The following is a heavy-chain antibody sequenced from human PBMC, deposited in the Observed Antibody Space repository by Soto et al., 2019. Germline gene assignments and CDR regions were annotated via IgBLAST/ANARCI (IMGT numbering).Heavy chain of an antibody. V-gene: IGHV3-30-3*01. CDR3: ARGWYSSGWPDYYYGMDV. CDR2: ISYGGSNK. J-gene: IGHJ6*02. CDR1: GFTFSSYA. D-gene: IGHD6-19*01. Sequence: GGSLRLSCAVSGFTFSSYAMHWVRQAPGKGLEWVAVISYGGSNKYYADAVKGRFTISRDNSKNPLYLQMNSLRAEDTAVYYCARGWYSSGWPDYYYGMDVWGQGTTVTVSS.